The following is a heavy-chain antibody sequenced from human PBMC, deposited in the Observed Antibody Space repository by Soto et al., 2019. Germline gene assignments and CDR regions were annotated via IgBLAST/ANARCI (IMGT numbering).Heavy chain of an antibody. D-gene: IGHD6-19*01. CDR2: INTGNGHT. Sequence: ASVKVSCKTSGYTFTTYAVHWVRQAPGQSLEWMGWINTGNGHTKYSQNFQGRVTITRDTSATTDYMELSSLRSEETAVYYCARGRSSGWPRPFYGMDVWGQGTTVTVSS. CDR1: GYTFTTYA. CDR3: ARGRSSGWPRPFYGMDV. J-gene: IGHJ6*02. V-gene: IGHV1-3*04.